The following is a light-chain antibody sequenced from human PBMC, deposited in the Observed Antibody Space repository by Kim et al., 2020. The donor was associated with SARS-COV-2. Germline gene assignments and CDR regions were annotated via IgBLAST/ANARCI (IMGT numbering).Light chain of an antibody. CDR3: GAWDSSLDALV. Sequence: QSVLTQAPSVSAAPGQKVTISCSGSGSNIGNNYVSWYQQLPGTAPKLLIYDNNERPSGIPDRFSGSKSGTSATLGITGLQTGDEADYYCGAWDSSLDALVFGGGTQLTVL. V-gene: IGLV1-51*01. CDR2: DNN. J-gene: IGLJ2*01. CDR1: GSNIGNNY.